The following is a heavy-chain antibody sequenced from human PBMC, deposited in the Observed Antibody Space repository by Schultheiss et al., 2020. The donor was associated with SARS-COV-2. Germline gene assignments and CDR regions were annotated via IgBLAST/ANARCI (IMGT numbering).Heavy chain of an antibody. D-gene: IGHD3-10*01. V-gene: IGHV3-7*01. J-gene: IGHJ4*02. Sequence: GESLKISCAASGFTFSNAWMSWVRQAPGKGLEWVANIKQDGSEKYYVDSVKGRFTISRDNAKNSLYLQMNSLRAEDTAVYYCARARGGPWFGLFDYWGQGTLVTVSS. CDR3: ARARGGPWFGLFDY. CDR1: GFTFSNAW. CDR2: IKQDGSEK.